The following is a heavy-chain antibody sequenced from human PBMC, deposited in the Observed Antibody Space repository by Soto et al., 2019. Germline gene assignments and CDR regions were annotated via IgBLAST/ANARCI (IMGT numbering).Heavy chain of an antibody. CDR1: GFTFSSYG. CDR3: AKIGHYDFWRSSGMDV. V-gene: IGHV3-30*18. Sequence: QVQLVESGGGVVQPGRSLRLSCAASGFTFSSYGMHWVRQAPGKGLEWVAVISSDGSTKYYADSVKGRFTISRDNSKNTLYLQMNSLRAEDTAVYYCAKIGHYDFWRSSGMDVWGQGTTVTVSS. CDR2: ISSDGSTK. D-gene: IGHD3-3*01. J-gene: IGHJ6*02.